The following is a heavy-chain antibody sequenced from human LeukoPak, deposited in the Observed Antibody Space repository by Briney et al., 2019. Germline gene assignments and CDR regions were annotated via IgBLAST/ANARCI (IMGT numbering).Heavy chain of an antibody. CDR2: ISAGGGTT. CDR3: AKAEGWGNQHFKY. D-gene: IGHD3-16*01. J-gene: IGHJ4*02. V-gene: IGHV3-23*01. CDR1: GFTFSSYA. Sequence: PGGSLRLSCAASGFTFSSYAMSWVRQAPGKVLEWISHISAGGGTTYYSDSVKGRFTISRDNSKNTLYLQMNSPRAEDTAAYSCAKAEGWGNQHFKYWGQGTLVTVSS.